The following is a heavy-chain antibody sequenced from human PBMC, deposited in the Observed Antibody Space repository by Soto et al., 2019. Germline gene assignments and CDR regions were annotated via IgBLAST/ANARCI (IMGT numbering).Heavy chain of an antibody. Sequence: SETLSLTCSVSGGSISGSYLSWIRQSPGKGLEWLGYVYYTGSTNYSPSLRSRVSISVDTSKNEFSLRLSSVTAADTAVYFCARSVAVPGAHIDYWGQGTQVTVYS. J-gene: IGHJ4*02. CDR2: VYYTGST. V-gene: IGHV4-59*01. CDR3: ARSVAVPGAHIDY. D-gene: IGHD6-19*01. CDR1: GGSISGSY.